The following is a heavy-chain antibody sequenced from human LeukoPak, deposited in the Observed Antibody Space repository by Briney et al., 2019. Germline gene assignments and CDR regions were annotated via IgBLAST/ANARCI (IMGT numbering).Heavy chain of an antibody. J-gene: IGHJ4*02. D-gene: IGHD4-17*01. CDR1: GYSFSNYW. CDR2: IYPGDSDT. Sequence: GESLKISCQGSGYSFSNYWIGWVRQMPGKGLEWMGSIYPGDSDTRYSPSLQRQVTISADKSIATAYLQWSSLKASDTAMYYCARHGANDYGDYDGYFDYWGQGNLVTVSS. V-gene: IGHV5-51*01. CDR3: ARHGANDYGDYDGYFDY.